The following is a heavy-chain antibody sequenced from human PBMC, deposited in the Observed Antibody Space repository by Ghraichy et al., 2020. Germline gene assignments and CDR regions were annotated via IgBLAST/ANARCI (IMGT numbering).Heavy chain of an antibody. CDR2: IDWDDDK. CDR1: GFSLSTSGMC. J-gene: IGHJ6*03. Sequence: SGPTLVKPTQTLTLTCTFSGFSLSTSGMCVSWIRQPPGKALEWLARIDWDDDKYYSTSLNTRLTISKDTSKNQVVLTMTNMDPVDTATYYCARMLGSATGTTHTQYYYYYYYMDVWGKGTTVTVSS. V-gene: IGHV2-70*11. CDR3: ARMLGSATGTTHTQYYYYYYYMDV. D-gene: IGHD1-1*01.